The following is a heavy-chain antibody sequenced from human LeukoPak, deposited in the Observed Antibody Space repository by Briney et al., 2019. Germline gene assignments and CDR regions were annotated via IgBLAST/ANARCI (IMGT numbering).Heavy chain of an antibody. CDR3: ASLIAARLYYFDY. CDR2: IRYDGSNK. V-gene: IGHV3-30*02. J-gene: IGHJ4*02. CDR1: GFTFSSYG. Sequence: GGSLRLSCAASGFTFSSYGMHWVRQAPGKGLEWVAFIRYDGSNKYYADSVKGRFTIPRDNSKNTLYLQMNSLRAEDTAVYYCASLIAARLYYFDYWGQGTLVTVSS. D-gene: IGHD6-6*01.